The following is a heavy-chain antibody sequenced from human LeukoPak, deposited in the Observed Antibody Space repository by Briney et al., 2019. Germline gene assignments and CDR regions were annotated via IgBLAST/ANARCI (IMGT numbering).Heavy chain of an antibody. Sequence: QPGGSLRLSCGASGFTFSSYAMSWVRQAPGKGLEWVSSISGNGDNTAYADSVKGRCNISRDTSKNTVYLQIESLRAEDTAIYYCARDYPGDWFPWEDYFGNWGQGTLVTVSS. CDR3: ARDYPGDWFPWEDYFGN. V-gene: IGHV3-23*01. CDR1: GFTFSSYA. CDR2: ISGNGDNT. J-gene: IGHJ4*02. D-gene: IGHD3-9*01.